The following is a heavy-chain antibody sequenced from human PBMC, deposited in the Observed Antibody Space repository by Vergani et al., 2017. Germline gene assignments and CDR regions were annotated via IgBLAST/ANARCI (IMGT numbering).Heavy chain of an antibody. V-gene: IGHV2-26*01. Sequence: QVTLKESGPVLVKPTETLTLTCTVSGFSLSNARMGVSWIRQPPGKALEWLAHIFSNDEKSYSTSLKSRLTISKDTSKSQVVLTMTNMDPVDTATYYCARRGGSGGFRSFDYYYYMDVWGKGTTVTVSS. CDR2: IFSNDEK. CDR3: ARRGGSGGFRSFDYYYYMDV. D-gene: IGHD3-10*01. CDR1: GFSLSNARMG. J-gene: IGHJ6*03.